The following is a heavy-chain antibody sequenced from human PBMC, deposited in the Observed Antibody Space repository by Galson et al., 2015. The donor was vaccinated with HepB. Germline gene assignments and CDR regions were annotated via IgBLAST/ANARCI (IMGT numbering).Heavy chain of an antibody. CDR3: ARDDDTDFLYFDY. CDR2: INPNGGGT. D-gene: IGHD1-1*01. J-gene: IGHJ4*02. V-gene: IGHV1-2*02. CDR1: GYAFTGYF. Sequence: SVKVSCKASGYAFTGYFIHWVRQTPGQGLEWMGWINPNGGGTNYAQNFQGRVTMTRDTSISTAYMELNRLTSDDTAVYFCARDDDTDFLYFDYWGQGSLVTVSS.